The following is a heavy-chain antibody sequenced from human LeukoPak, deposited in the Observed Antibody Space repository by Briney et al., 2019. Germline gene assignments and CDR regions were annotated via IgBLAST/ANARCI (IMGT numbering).Heavy chain of an antibody. V-gene: IGHV5-51*03. CDR1: GYSFTSYW. Sequence: PGESLKISCKGSGYSFTSYWIGWVRQMPGKGLEWMGIIYPGDSDTRYSPSFQGQVTISADKSISTAYLQWSSLKASDTAMYYCAILGGIAARLDAFDIWGQGTMVTVSS. D-gene: IGHD6-6*01. CDR3: AILGGIAARLDAFDI. CDR2: IYPGDSDT. J-gene: IGHJ3*02.